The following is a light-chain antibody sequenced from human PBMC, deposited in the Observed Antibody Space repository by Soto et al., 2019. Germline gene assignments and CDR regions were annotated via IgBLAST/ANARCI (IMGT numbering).Light chain of an antibody. V-gene: IGLV2-14*03. Sequence: QSALTQPASVSGSPGQSITISCSGTSSDVGGYKYVSWYQQHPGKAPKLMIFDVSNRPSGVSNRFSGSKSGNTASLTISGLQADDEADYYCSSYTSSSTVFGGGTKLTV. CDR3: SSYTSSSTV. CDR2: DVS. J-gene: IGLJ3*02. CDR1: SSDVGGYKY.